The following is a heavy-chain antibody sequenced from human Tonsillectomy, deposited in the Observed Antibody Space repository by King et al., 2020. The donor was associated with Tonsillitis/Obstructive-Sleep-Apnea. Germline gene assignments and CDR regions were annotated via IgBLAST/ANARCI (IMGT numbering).Heavy chain of an antibody. V-gene: IGHV4-59*08. CDR2: IYYSGST. J-gene: IGHJ6*02. CDR3: ARAYCSSTSCVYYYGMDV. D-gene: IGHD2-2*01. CDR1: GGSISSYY. Sequence: VQLQESGPGLVKPSETLSLTCTVSGGSISSYYWSWIRQPPGKGLEWIGYIYYSGSTNYNPSLKSRVTISVDTSKNQFSLKLSSVTAADTAVYYCARAYCSSTSCVYYYGMDVWGQGTTVTVSS.